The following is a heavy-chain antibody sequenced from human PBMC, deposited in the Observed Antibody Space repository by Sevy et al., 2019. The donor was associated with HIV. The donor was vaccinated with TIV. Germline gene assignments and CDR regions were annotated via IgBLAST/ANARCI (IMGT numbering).Heavy chain of an antibody. V-gene: IGHV4-39*01. J-gene: IGHJ4*02. CDR3: ASRDTYYYDSSGYSFHDY. D-gene: IGHD3-22*01. Sequence: SETLSLTCTVSGGSISSSSYYWGWIRQPPGKGLEWIGSIYYSGSTYYNPSLKSRVTISEDTSKNQFSLKLSSVTAADTAVYYCASRDTYYYDSSGYSFHDYWGQGTLVTVSS. CDR2: IYYSGST. CDR1: GGSISSSSYY.